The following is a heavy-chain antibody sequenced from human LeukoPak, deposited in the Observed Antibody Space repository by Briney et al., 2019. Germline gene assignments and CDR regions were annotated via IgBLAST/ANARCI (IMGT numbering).Heavy chain of an antibody. Sequence: GGSLRLSCAASGFNFSDYYMGWFRQAPGKGPEWLSHISSGIITVFYSDSVRGRFTISRDNVKNSVYLQMNSLRAEDTAVYYCASSNKQWLVLYYFDYWGQGTLVTVSS. V-gene: IGHV3-11*04. CDR1: GFNFSDYY. D-gene: IGHD6-19*01. CDR3: ASSNKQWLVLYYFDY. CDR2: ISSGIITV. J-gene: IGHJ4*02.